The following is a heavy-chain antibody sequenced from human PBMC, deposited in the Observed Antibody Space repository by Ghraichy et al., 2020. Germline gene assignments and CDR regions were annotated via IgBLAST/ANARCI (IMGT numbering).Heavy chain of an antibody. CDR2: IKQDGSEK. CDR3: ARVTWFREWDYFDY. D-gene: IGHD3-10*01. Sequence: GESLNISCAASGFTFSSYWMSWVRQAPGKGLEWVANIKQDGSEKYYVDSVKGRFTISRDNAKNSLYLQMNSLRAEDTAVYYCARVTWFREWDYFDYWGQGTLVTVSS. V-gene: IGHV3-7*01. CDR1: GFTFSSYW. J-gene: IGHJ4*02.